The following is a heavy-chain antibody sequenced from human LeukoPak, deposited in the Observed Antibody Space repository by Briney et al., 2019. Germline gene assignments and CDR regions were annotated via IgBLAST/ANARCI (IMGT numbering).Heavy chain of an antibody. CDR3: ARDPTTTATHNWFDP. CDR1: GFTFSSYS. D-gene: IGHD4-17*01. J-gene: IGHJ5*02. CDR2: ISSSSSYI. Sequence: GGSLRLSCAASGFTFSSYSMNLVRQAPGKGLEWVSSISSSSSYIYYADSVKGRFTISRDNAKNSLYLQMNSLRAEDTAVYYCARDPTTTATHNWFDPWGQGTLVTVSS. V-gene: IGHV3-21*01.